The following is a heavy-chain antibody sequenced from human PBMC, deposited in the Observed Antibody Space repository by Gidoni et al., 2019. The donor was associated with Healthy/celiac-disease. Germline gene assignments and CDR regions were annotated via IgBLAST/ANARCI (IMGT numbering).Heavy chain of an antibody. CDR3: ARERWYYDSSGEGYYFDY. D-gene: IGHD3-22*01. Sequence: QLQLQQWGAGLLKPSETLSLTCAVYGGSLSGYYWSWIRQPPGKGLEWIGEINHSGSTNYNPSLKSRVTISVDTSKNQFSLKLSSVTAADTAVYYCARERWYYDSSGEGYYFDYWGQGTLVTVSS. CDR2: INHSGST. J-gene: IGHJ4*02. CDR1: GGSLSGYY. V-gene: IGHV4-34*01.